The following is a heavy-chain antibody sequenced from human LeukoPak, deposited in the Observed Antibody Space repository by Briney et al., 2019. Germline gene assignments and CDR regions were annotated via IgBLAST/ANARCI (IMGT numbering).Heavy chain of an antibody. Sequence: GGSLRVSCAASGFTFSDYYMSCIRQAPGKGLEWVSYISSSGSTTYYADSVKGRVTISRDNAKSTLYLQMNSLRAEDTAVYYCASRLYSSGSFDYWGQGTLVTVSS. V-gene: IGHV3-11*04. CDR3: ASRLYSSGSFDY. CDR1: GFTFSDYY. J-gene: IGHJ4*02. CDR2: ISSSGSTT. D-gene: IGHD6-19*01.